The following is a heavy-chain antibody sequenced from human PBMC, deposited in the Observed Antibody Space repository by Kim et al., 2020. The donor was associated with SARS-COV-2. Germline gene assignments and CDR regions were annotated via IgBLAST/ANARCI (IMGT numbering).Heavy chain of an antibody. J-gene: IGHJ4*02. V-gene: IGHV3-21*01. D-gene: IGHD2-2*01. Sequence: VKGRFTISRDNAKNSLYLQMNSLRAEDTAVYYCARAEYCSSTSCYDYFDYWGQGTLVTVSS. CDR3: ARAEYCSSTSCYDYFDY.